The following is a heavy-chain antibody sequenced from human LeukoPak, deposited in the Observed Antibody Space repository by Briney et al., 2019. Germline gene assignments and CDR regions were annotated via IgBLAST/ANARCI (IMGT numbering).Heavy chain of an antibody. D-gene: IGHD4-17*01. V-gene: IGHV1-69*13. CDR2: IIPIFGTA. CDR1: GGTFSSYA. Sequence: SVKVSCKASGGTFSSYAISWVRQAPGQGLEWMGGIIPIFGTANYAQKFQGRVTITADESTSTAYMELSSLRSEDTAVYYCARDGSYGDYVFEEFYFDYWGQGPLVTVSS. CDR3: ARDGSYGDYVFEEFYFDY. J-gene: IGHJ4*02.